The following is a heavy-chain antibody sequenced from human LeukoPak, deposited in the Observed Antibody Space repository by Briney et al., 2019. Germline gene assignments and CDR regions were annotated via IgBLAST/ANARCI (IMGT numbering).Heavy chain of an antibody. CDR1: GFTFSNAW. CDR2: INSDGSDT. CDR3: TRDLVGATSDF. V-gene: IGHV3-74*01. D-gene: IGHD1-26*01. Sequence: GGSLRLSCAASGFTFSNAWMSWVRQAPGKGLVWVARINSDGSDTYYADSVKGRFTISRDNSKNTVYLQMNSLRAEDTAVYYCTRDLVGATSDFWGQGTLVTVSS. J-gene: IGHJ4*02.